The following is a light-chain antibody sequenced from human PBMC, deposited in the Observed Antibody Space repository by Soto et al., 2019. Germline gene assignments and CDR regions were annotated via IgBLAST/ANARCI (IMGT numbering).Light chain of an antibody. CDR3: HQYGSYPLT. J-gene: IGKJ3*01. CDR2: DTS. V-gene: IGKV3-20*01. CDR1: QSVSANY. Sequence: EIVLTQSPGTLSLSPGERATLSCRASQSVSANYLGWYQQKPGQAPRLLIYDTSTRATGIPDRFSGSGSGTDFTLTISRLEPEDFAVDFCHQYGSYPLTFGPGTKVEI.